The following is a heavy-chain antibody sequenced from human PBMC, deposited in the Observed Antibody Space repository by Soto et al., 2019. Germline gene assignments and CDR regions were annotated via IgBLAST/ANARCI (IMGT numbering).Heavy chain of an antibody. J-gene: IGHJ6*02. CDR2: INHSGST. Sequence: SEALSLTCAVYVGSFSGYYWSWIRHPRGRGLEWIVEINHSGSTNYNPSLKSRVTISVETSKNQFSLKLSSVTAADTAVYYCARDVAVVPAAIRGDYYGMDVWGQGTTVTVS. CDR3: ARDVAVVPAAIRGDYYGMDV. D-gene: IGHD2-2*02. V-gene: IGHV4-34*01. CDR1: VGSFSGYY.